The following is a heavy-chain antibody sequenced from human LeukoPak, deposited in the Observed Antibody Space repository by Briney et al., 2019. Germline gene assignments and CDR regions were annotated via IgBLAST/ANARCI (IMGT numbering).Heavy chain of an antibody. V-gene: IGHV4-34*01. Sequence: SETLSLTCAVYGGSFSGYYWSWIRQPPGKGLEWIGEINHSGSTNYNPSLKSRVTISVDTSKNQFSLKLSSVTAADTAVYYCASDYRGATIDYWGQGTLVTVSS. CDR1: GGSFSGYY. D-gene: IGHD4-17*01. J-gene: IGHJ4*02. CDR3: ASDYRGATIDY. CDR2: INHSGST.